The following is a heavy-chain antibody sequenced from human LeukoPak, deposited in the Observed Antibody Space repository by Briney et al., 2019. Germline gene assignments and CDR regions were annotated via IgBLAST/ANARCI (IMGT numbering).Heavy chain of an antibody. CDR3: ARGQGTVTTH. CDR2: INHSGSP. J-gene: IGHJ4*02. Sequence: KASETLSLTCAVSGGSFSGYYWTWIRQPPGKGLEWIGEINHSGSPNYNPSLMSRVTISLDTSKNHFSLNLSSVAAADTAVYYCARGQGTVTTHWGQGTLVTVSS. V-gene: IGHV4-34*01. D-gene: IGHD4-11*01. CDR1: GGSFSGYY.